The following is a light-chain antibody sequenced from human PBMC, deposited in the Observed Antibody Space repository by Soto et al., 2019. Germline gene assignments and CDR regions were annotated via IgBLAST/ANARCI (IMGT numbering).Light chain of an antibody. CDR1: SSDVGSYNR. CDR2: EVR. CDR3: SSYTSSSTLV. V-gene: IGLV2-18*02. Sequence: QSALTQPPAVSGSPGQSVTISCTGTSSDVGSYNRVSWYQQPPGTAPKLMIYEVRNRPSGVPDRFSGSKSGNTASLTISGLQAEDEAAYYCSSYTSSSTLVFGGGTQLTVL. J-gene: IGLJ2*01.